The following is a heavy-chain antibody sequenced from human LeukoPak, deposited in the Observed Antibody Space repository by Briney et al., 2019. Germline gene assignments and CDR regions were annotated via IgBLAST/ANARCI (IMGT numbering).Heavy chain of an antibody. D-gene: IGHD6-13*01. Sequence: GASVNVSCKASGFTFTSYAMNWVRQAPGQGLEWMGWINTNTGNPTYAQGFTGRFVFSLDTSVSTAYLQISSRKADDTAVYYCARGEIIAAAGSGRDVWGKGTTVTVSS. J-gene: IGHJ6*04. CDR2: INTNTGNP. CDR1: GFTFTSYA. CDR3: ARGEIIAAAGSGRDV. V-gene: IGHV7-4-1*02.